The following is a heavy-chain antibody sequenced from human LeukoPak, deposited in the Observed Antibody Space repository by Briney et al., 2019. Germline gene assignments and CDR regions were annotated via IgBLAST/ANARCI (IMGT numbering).Heavy chain of an antibody. Sequence: SETLSLTCTVSGGSISSYYWSWIRQPPGKGLEWIGYIYTSGSTNYNPSLKSRVTISVDTSKNQFSLKLSSVTAADTAVYYCARQQQWLVGMDVWGKGTTVTVSS. D-gene: IGHD6-19*01. J-gene: IGHJ6*03. CDR1: GGSISSYY. CDR2: IYTSGST. V-gene: IGHV4-4*09. CDR3: ARQQQWLVGMDV.